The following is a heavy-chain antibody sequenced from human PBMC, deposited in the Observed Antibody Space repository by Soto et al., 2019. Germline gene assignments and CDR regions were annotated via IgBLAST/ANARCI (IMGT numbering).Heavy chain of an antibody. D-gene: IGHD3-22*01. CDR1: GFTFTSSA. J-gene: IGHJ4*02. Sequence: SVKVSCKASGFTFTSSAVQWVRQARGQRLEWIGWIVVGSGNTNYAQKFQERVTITRDTSTSTAYMELSSLRSEDTAVYYCAADKDYYDSSGSYWGQGTLVTVSS. CDR3: AADKDYYDSSGSY. CDR2: IVVGSGNT. V-gene: IGHV1-58*01.